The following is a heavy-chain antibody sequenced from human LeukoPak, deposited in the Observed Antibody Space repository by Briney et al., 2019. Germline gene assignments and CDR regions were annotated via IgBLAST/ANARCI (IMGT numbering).Heavy chain of an antibody. CDR2: INHSGST. V-gene: IGHV4-34*01. J-gene: IGHJ6*02. CDR3: ARVVPAAVPYYYYGMDV. Sequence: SETLSLTCAVYGGSFSGYYWSWIRQPPGKGLEWIGEINHSGSTNYNPSLKSRVTISVDTSKNQFSLKLSSVTAADTAVYYCARVVPAAVPYYYYGMDVWGQGTTVTVSS. D-gene: IGHD2-2*02. CDR1: GGSFSGYY.